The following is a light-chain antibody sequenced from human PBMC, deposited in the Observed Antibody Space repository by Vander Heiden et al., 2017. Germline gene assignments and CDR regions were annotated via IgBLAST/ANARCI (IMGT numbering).Light chain of an antibody. CDR1: QSVGSN. Sequence: EVVMTQSPATMSVSPGERATLSCRASQSVGSNLLWYQRKPGQAPRLLISSASTRVTGIPARFSGSGSGTEFTLTISSPQSEDFAVYYCQQDNNWPWTFGQGNKVEIK. CDR2: SAS. CDR3: QQDNNWPWT. J-gene: IGKJ1*01. V-gene: IGKV3-15*01.